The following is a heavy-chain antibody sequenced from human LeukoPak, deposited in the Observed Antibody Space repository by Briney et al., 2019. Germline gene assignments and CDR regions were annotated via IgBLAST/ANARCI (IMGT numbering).Heavy chain of an antibody. V-gene: IGHV4-30-4*01. CDR3: ARTPPRDGYNSDPYYFDY. CDR1: GGSISSGDYY. J-gene: IGHJ4*02. CDR2: IYYSGST. Sequence: SETLSLTCTVSGGSISSGDYYWSWIRQPPGKGLEWIGYIYYSGSTYYNPSLKSRVTISVDTSKNQFSLKLGSVTAADTAVYYCARTPPRDGYNSDPYYFDYWGQGTLVTVSS. D-gene: IGHD5-24*01.